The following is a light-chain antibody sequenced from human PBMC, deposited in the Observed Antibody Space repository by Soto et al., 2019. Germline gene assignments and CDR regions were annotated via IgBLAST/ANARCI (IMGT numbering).Light chain of an antibody. J-gene: IGKJ4*01. CDR3: QQYNNWPLT. V-gene: IGKV3-15*01. CDR1: QSVSSN. Sequence: EIMITHSPPTMSMSPGERATLSCRASQSVSSNLAWYQQKPGQAPRLLIYGASTRATGIPARFSGSGSGTEFTLTISSLQSEDFAVYYCQQYNNWPLTFGGGTKVDIK. CDR2: GAS.